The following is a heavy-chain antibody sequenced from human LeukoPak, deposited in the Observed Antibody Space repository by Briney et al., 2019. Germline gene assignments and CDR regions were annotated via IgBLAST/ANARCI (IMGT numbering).Heavy chain of an antibody. V-gene: IGHV3-23*01. J-gene: IGHJ4*02. CDR1: GFTFSSYA. D-gene: IGHD2-2*01. CDR2: ISAGGGTT. Sequence: GGSLRLSCAASGFTFSSYAMSWVRQAPGKGLEWVSGISAGGGTTSYADSVKGRFTISRDNARNTLYAQMNSLRDEDTAVYYCSKGRCSSTSCSPGEYWGQGTLVTVSS. CDR3: SKGRCSSTSCSPGEY.